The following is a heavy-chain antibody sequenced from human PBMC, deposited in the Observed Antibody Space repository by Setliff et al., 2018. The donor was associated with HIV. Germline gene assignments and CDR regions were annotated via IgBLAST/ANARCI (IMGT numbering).Heavy chain of an antibody. V-gene: IGHV4-34*01. CDR3: ARSYYGVPYN. D-gene: IGHD2-21*01. J-gene: IGHJ4*02. CDR2: INHSGST. Sequence: SETLSLTCGVYGVSFSDYFWSWIRQSPGKGLEWIGEINHSGSTNYDPSLKSRVTISVDTSKKQFSLSLSSVTGADTAVYYCARSYYGVPYNWGQGILVTVSS. CDR1: GVSFSDYF.